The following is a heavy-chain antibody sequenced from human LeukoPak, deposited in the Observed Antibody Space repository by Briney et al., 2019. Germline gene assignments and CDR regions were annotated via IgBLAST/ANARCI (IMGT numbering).Heavy chain of an antibody. CDR3: ARVVPAAGEAFDI. V-gene: IGHV3-21*01. Sequence: GGSLRLSCAASGFTVSSNYMSWVRQAPGKGLEWVSSISSSSSYIYYADSVKGRFTISRDNAKNSLYLQMNSLRAEDTAVYYCARVVPAAGEAFDIWGQGTMVTVSS. J-gene: IGHJ3*02. CDR1: GFTVSSNY. CDR2: ISSSSSYI. D-gene: IGHD2-2*01.